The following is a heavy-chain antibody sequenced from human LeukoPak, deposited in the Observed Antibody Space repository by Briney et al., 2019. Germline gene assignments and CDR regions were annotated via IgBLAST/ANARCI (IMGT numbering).Heavy chain of an antibody. D-gene: IGHD6-13*01. CDR1: GGTFSSYA. CDR3: ARSSRGLTYSSSWYPT. J-gene: IGHJ4*02. CDR2: IIPIFGTA. Sequence: SVKVSCKASGGTFSSYAISWVRRAPGQGLEWMGGIIPIFGTANYAQRFQGRVTITADESTSTAYMELSSLRSEDTAVYYCARSSRGLTYSSSWYPTWGQGTLVTVSS. V-gene: IGHV1-69*13.